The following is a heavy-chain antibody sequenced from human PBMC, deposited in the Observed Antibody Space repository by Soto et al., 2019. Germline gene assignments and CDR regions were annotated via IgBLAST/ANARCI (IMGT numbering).Heavy chain of an antibody. CDR3: ARDIFPNLGIFGAPGWSAP. D-gene: IGHD3-3*01. CDR2: IIPILGIA. Sequence: ASVNVSCNASAGTFSSYTISWVRQAPGQGLEWMGRIIPILGIANYAQKFQGRVTITADKSTSTAYMELSSLRSEDTAVYYCARDIFPNLGIFGAPGWSAPWGQGTLVTVSS. J-gene: IGHJ5*02. CDR1: AGTFSSYT. V-gene: IGHV1-69*04.